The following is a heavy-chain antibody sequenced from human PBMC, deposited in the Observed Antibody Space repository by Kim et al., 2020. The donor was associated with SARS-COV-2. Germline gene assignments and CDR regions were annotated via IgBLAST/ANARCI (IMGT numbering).Heavy chain of an antibody. Sequence: AHGQRLEWMGGIIHMSGKANYTQKFQGRVTMTADESTSTAYMELRSLRFDDTAVYYCASPWAPGKYWGQGTLVTVSS. J-gene: IGHJ4*02. V-gene: IGHV1-69*01. CDR2: IIHMSGKA. D-gene: IGHD3-10*01. CDR3: ASPWAPGKY.